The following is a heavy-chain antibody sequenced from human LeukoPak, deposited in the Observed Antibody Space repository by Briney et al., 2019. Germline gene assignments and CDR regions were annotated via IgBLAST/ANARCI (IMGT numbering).Heavy chain of an antibody. Sequence: GRSLRLSCAASGFTFSSYGMHWVRQAPGKGLEWVAVIWYDGSNKYYTDSVKGRLTISRDNSKNTLYLQMNSLRAEDTAVYYCAREGPRGNSQFDYWGQGTLVTVSS. CDR3: AREGPRGNSQFDY. J-gene: IGHJ4*02. V-gene: IGHV3-33*08. D-gene: IGHD2/OR15-2a*01. CDR2: IWYDGSNK. CDR1: GFTFSSYG.